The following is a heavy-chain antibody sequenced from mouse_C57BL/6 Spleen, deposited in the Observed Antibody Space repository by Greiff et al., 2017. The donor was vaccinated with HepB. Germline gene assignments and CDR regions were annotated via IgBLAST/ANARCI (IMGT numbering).Heavy chain of an antibody. CDR2: ISYDGSN. D-gene: IGHD2-12*01. J-gene: IGHJ3*01. CDR3: ARGGHSSWFAY. Sequence: EVQLQQSGPGLVKPSQSLSLTCSVTGYSITSGYYWNWIRQFPGNKLEWMGYISYDGSNNYNPSLKNRISITRDTSKNQFFLKLNSVTTEDTATYYCARGGHSSWFAYGGQGTLVTVSA. V-gene: IGHV3-6*01. CDR1: GYSITSGYY.